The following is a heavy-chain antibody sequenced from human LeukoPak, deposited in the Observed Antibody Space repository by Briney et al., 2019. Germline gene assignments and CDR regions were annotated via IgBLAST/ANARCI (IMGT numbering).Heavy chain of an antibody. CDR2: IYTSGST. Sequence: PSETLSLTCTVSGGSIGSGSYYWSWIRQPAGKGLEWIGRIYTSGSTNYNPSLKSRVTISVDTSKNQFSLKLSSVTAADTAVYYCARDYYYDSSGYGMDVWGKGTTVTISS. CDR1: GGSIGSGSYY. D-gene: IGHD3-22*01. CDR3: ARDYYYDSSGYGMDV. V-gene: IGHV4-61*02. J-gene: IGHJ6*03.